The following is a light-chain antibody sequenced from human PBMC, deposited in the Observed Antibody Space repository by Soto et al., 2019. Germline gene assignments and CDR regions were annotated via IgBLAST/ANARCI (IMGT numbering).Light chain of an antibody. CDR1: QSISSW. Sequence: DIPMTQSPSTLSASVGDRVTITCRASQSISSWLAWYQQKPGKAPKILIYDASSLESGVPSRFSGSGSGTEFTLTISSLQPDDFATYYCQQYNSYPLVYTVGQGTKLEIK. J-gene: IGKJ2*01. V-gene: IGKV1-5*01. CDR2: DAS. CDR3: QQYNSYPLVYT.